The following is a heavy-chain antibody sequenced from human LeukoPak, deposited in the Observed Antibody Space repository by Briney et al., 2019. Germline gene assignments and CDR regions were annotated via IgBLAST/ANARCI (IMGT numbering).Heavy chain of an antibody. D-gene: IGHD2-21*01. Sequence: SETLSLTCTVSGGSISSGDYYWSWIRQPAGKGLEWIGRMYTSGSTNYNPSLKSRVTISLDTSKNQFFLKLGSVTAADTAVYYCARVFWSRYYYIDVWGKGATVTVSS. CDR3: ARVFWSRYYYIDV. CDR2: MYTSGST. J-gene: IGHJ6*03. CDR1: GGSISSGDYY. V-gene: IGHV4-61*02.